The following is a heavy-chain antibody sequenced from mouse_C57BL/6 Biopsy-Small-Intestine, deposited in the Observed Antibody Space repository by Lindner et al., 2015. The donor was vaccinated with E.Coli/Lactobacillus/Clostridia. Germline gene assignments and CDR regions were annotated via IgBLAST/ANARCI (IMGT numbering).Heavy chain of an antibody. V-gene: IGHV1-39*01. D-gene: IGHD4-1*01. J-gene: IGHJ2*01. CDR3: AIHDWDYFDY. CDR1: GYSFTDFN. CDR2: INPNYGTT. Sequence: VQLQESGPELVRPGASVRISCKASGYSFTDFNMNWVKQSNGKSLEWIGVINPNYGTTSYNQNFKGKATLTVDKSSSTAYMQLSSLTSEDSAVYYCAIHDWDYFDYWGQGTTLTVSS.